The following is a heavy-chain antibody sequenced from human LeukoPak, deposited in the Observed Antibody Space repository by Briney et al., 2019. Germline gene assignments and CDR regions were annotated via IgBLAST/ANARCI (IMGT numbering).Heavy chain of an antibody. CDR2: IDPSDSYT. CDR1: GYTFSNYW. Sequence: GESLKISCKGSGYTFSNYWISWVRQMPGRGLEWMERIDPSDSYTTYSPSFQGHVTISADKSISTASLQWSSLRASDTAMYFCARGMYYYDSRGYYSTLDYWGQGTLVTVSS. J-gene: IGHJ4*02. D-gene: IGHD3-22*01. V-gene: IGHV5-10-1*01. CDR3: ARGMYYYDSRGYYSTLDY.